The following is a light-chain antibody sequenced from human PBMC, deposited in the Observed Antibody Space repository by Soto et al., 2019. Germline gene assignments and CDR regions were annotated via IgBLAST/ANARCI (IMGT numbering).Light chain of an antibody. CDR1: QSVSSRS. Sequence: EIVLTQSPGTLSLSPGERATLSCRASQSVSSRSLAWYRQKPVQAPRILIYDASSRVTGIPARFSGSGSGTGFSLTVSSLEAEDFAVYYCDLYGSSRTFSQGTKVDIK. J-gene: IGKJ1*01. V-gene: IGKV3-20*01. CDR2: DAS. CDR3: DLYGSSRT.